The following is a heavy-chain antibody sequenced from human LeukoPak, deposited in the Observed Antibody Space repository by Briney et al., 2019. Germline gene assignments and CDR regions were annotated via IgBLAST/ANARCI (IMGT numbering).Heavy chain of an antibody. CDR2: ISGSGENT. J-gene: IGHJ4*02. D-gene: IGHD3-10*01. V-gene: IGHV3-23*01. Sequence: GGSLRLSCAASGLTFNNYGMNWVRQAPGKGLEWVSGISGSGENTYYTDSVRGRFTISRDNSKNTLSLQMNSLTAEDTAAYYCMNGAYGSDPHWGQGTLVTVSS. CDR1: GLTFNNYG. CDR3: MNGAYGSDPH.